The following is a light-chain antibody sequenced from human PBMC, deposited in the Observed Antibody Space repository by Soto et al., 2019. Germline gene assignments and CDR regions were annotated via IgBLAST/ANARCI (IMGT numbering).Light chain of an antibody. Sequence: DIPMTQSPSSLSASVGDRVTITCRASQGISNYLAWYQQKPGKVPKLLIYAASTLQSGVPSRFSGSGSGTDFTLTISSLQPEDVATYYCQKYSSAPIFTFGPGTKVDIK. CDR3: QKYSSAPIFT. CDR1: QGISNY. J-gene: IGKJ3*01. V-gene: IGKV1-27*01. CDR2: AAS.